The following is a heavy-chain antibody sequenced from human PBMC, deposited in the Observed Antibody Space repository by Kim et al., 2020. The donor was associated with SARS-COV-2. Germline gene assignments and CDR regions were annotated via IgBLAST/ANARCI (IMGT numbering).Heavy chain of an antibody. J-gene: IGHJ4*02. CDR3: VRDIGVMRLPDN. CDR2: IKEDGSEK. V-gene: IGHV3-7*01. CDR1: GFTSSIYW. D-gene: IGHD3-3*01. Sequence: GGSLRLSCVASGFTSSIYWMNWVRQAPGKGLEWVANIKEDGSEKYYMDTVKGRFTISRDNGKNSVYLQMNSLRAEDTAIYYCVRDIGVMRLPDNWGQGTLVTVSS.